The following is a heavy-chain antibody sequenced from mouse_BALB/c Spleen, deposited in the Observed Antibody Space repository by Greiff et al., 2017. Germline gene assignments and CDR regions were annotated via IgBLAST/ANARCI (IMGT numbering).Heavy chain of an antibody. J-gene: IGHJ3*01. CDR1: GFTFSDYY. Sequence: EVQVVESGGGLVKPGGSLKLSCAASGFTFSDYYMYWVRQTPEKRLEWVATISDGGSYTYYPDSVKGRFTISRDNAKNNLYLQMSSLKSEDTAMYYCARDRYDVGSFAYWGQGTLVTVSA. CDR3: ARDRYDVGSFAY. V-gene: IGHV5-4*02. CDR2: ISDGGSYT. D-gene: IGHD2-14*01.